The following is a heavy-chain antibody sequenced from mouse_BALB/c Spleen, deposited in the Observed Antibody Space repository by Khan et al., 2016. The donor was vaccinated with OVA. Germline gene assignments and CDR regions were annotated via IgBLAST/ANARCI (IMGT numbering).Heavy chain of an antibody. CDR3: VRLGYGNYWFAY. J-gene: IGHJ3*01. CDR2: IDPENGES. V-gene: IGHV14-1*02. Sequence: LQQPGAELVRPGALVKLSCKASGFNIKDYYMHWVKQRPEQGLEWIGWIDPENGESIYDPKFQGKASITADTSSNTASLQLSSLTSEDTAVYYCVRLGYGNYWFAYWGQGTLVTVSA. D-gene: IGHD2-10*02. CDR1: GFNIKDYY.